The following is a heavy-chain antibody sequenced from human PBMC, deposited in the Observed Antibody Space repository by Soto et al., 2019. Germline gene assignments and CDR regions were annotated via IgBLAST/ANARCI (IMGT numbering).Heavy chain of an antibody. D-gene: IGHD3-9*01. V-gene: IGHV3-73*01. J-gene: IGHJ5*02. CDR3: AEPGPFDP. CDR2: IRNKANNYAT. CDR1: GFTFAGSA. Sequence: GSLRLSCATTGFTFAGSAIHWVRQAPGKGLEWIGRIRNKANNYATAYPASVAGRFTISRDDSKTTAYLEMNSLKTENTAMYNCAEPGPFDPWGQETLVTVSS.